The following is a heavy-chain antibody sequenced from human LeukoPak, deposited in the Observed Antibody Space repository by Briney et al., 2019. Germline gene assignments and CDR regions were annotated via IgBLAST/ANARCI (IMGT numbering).Heavy chain of an antibody. D-gene: IGHD1-26*01. Sequence: GTPTLSCTASGFTFSSYEMNWVRQPPGKGLEWVSYVSSSGSSIYYADSMKGRIITSRDNAKKSLSMQITSPRAEAPAVFYCGRYSESYRKVDYWGEGTLVTVSS. J-gene: IGHJ4*02. CDR2: VSSSGSSI. CDR1: GFTFSSYE. V-gene: IGHV3-48*03. CDR3: GRYSESYRKVDY.